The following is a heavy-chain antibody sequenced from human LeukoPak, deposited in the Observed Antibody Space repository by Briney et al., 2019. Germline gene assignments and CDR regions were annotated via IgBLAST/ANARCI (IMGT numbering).Heavy chain of an antibody. Sequence: SVKVSCKASGGTFSSYAISWVRQAPGQGLEWMGGIIPIFGTANYAQKFQGRVTITADESMSTAYMELSSLRSEDTAVYYCARAPPVWGIAAAGTYFDYWGQGTLVTVSS. J-gene: IGHJ4*02. V-gene: IGHV1-69*01. CDR2: IIPIFGTA. D-gene: IGHD6-13*01. CDR1: GGTFSSYA. CDR3: ARAPPVWGIAAAGTYFDY.